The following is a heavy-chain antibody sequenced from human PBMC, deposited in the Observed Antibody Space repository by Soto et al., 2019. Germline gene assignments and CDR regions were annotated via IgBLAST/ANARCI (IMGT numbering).Heavy chain of an antibody. Sequence: GGSLRLSCAASGFTFSNAWMNWVRQAPGKGLEWVGRIKSKTDGGTTDYAAPVKGRFTISRDDSKNTLYLQMNSLKTEDTAVYYCTTEGGSGSYWGYYYYYGMDVWGQGTTVTVSS. D-gene: IGHD1-26*01. CDR1: GFTFSNAW. CDR3: TTEGGSGSYWGYYYYYGMDV. J-gene: IGHJ6*02. V-gene: IGHV3-15*07. CDR2: IKSKTDGGTT.